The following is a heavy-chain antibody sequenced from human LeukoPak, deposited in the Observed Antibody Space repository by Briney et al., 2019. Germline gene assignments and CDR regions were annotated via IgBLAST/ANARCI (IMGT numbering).Heavy chain of an antibody. V-gene: IGHV3-23*01. J-gene: IGHJ6*02. CDR2: ISGSGGST. CDR1: GFTFSSYA. D-gene: IGHD4-17*01. CDR3: AKDLAPVYGDYGYFYYGMDV. Sequence: GGSLRLSCAASGFTFSSYAMSWVRQAPGKGLEWVSAISGSGGSTYYADSVTGRFTISRDNSKDTLYLQMNSLRAEDTAVYYCAKDLAPVYGDYGYFYYGMDVWGQGTTVTVSS.